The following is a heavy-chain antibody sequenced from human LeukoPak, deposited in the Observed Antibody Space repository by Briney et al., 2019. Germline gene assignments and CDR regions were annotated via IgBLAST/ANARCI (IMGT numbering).Heavy chain of an antibody. CDR2: IYYSGST. J-gene: IGHJ3*02. CDR3: ARDRLSLGAFDI. V-gene: IGHV4-59*12. D-gene: IGHD7-27*01. CDR1: GGSISSYY. Sequence: SETLSLTCTVSGGSISSYYWSWIRQPPGKGLEWIGYIYYSGSTNYNPSLKSRVTISVDTSKNQFSLKLSSVTAADTAVYYCARDRLSLGAFDIWGPGTMVTVSS.